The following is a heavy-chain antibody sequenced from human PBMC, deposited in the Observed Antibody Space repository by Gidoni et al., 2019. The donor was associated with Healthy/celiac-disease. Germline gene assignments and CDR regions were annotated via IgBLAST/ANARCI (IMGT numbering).Heavy chain of an antibody. V-gene: IGHV3-30-3*01. CDR1: GFTVSSYA. D-gene: IGHD4-4*01. CDR2: ISYDGSNK. J-gene: IGHJ6*03. Sequence: QLQLVESGGGVVQPVRSLRLSCAASGFTVSSYAMHWVRQATGKGLEWVAVISYDGSNKYYADYVKGRFTIARDNSKNTLYLQMNSMRAEDTAVYYCERDRSPDYSNHMDVWGKGTTVTVSS. CDR3: ERDRSPDYSNHMDV.